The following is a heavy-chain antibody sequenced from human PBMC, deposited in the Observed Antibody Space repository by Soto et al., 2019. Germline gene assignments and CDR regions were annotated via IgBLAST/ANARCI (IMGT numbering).Heavy chain of an antibody. V-gene: IGHV3-23*01. CDR3: AKDRYGIMVYAMAPDYFDY. CDR2: ISGSGGST. CDR1: GFTFSSYA. D-gene: IGHD2-8*01. J-gene: IGHJ4*02. Sequence: GGSLRLSCAASGFTFSSYAMSWVRQAPGKGLEWVSAISGSGGSTYYADSVKGRFTISRDNSKNTLYLQMNSLRAEDTAVYYCAKDRYGIMVYAMAPDYFDYWGQGTLVTVSS.